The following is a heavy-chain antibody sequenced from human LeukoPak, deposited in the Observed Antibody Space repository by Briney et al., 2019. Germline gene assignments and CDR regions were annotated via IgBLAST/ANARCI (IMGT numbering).Heavy chain of an antibody. CDR2: VSKSGGTT. D-gene: IGHD6-19*01. CDR3: ARVIYTTGWSYFDN. V-gene: IGHV3-23*01. J-gene: IGHJ4*02. CDR1: GFTFSSYA. Sequence: GGSLRLSCSASGFTFSSYAMSWVRQAPGRGLEWVSTVSKSGGTTYYADSVKGRFNISRDASKNTLYLQMNSLRAEDTAVYSCARVIYTTGWSYFDNWGQGTLLTVSS.